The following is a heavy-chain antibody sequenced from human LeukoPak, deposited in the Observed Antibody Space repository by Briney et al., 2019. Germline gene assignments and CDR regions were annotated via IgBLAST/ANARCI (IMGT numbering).Heavy chain of an antibody. V-gene: IGHV4-4*02. CDR1: GGSISSGNW. D-gene: IGHD1-26*01. J-gene: IGHJ4*02. CDR3: ARAGSYNLDY. Sequence: PSETLSLTCAVSGGSISSGNWWSWVRQPPEKGLEWIGEIYHTGTTHYNPSLKGRVTITVDKSNNQLSLRLSSVTAADTAVYYCARAGSYNLDYWGQGTLATVSS. CDR2: IYHTGTT.